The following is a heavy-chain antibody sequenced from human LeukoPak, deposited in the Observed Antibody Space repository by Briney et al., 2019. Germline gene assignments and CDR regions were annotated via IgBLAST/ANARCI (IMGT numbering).Heavy chain of an antibody. Sequence: GASVKFSCKASGSPFTSYGISWVRQAPGQGLEWMGWIIAYNGNTNYAQKLQGRVTMTTDTSTSTAYMELRSLRSDDTAVYYCAIYQGATSADYWGQGTLVTVSS. CDR2: IIAYNGNT. V-gene: IGHV1-18*01. D-gene: IGHD4/OR15-4a*01. CDR1: GSPFTSYG. CDR3: AIYQGATSADY. J-gene: IGHJ4*02.